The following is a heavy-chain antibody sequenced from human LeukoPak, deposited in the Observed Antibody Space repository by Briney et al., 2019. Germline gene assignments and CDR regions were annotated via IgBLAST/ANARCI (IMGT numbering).Heavy chain of an antibody. J-gene: IGHJ3*02. CDR2: IRSKAYGGTT. V-gene: IGHV3-49*04. CDR3: TISQRTYDAFDI. Sequence: SGGSLRLSCTASGFTFCDYSMIWVRQAPGKGLEWVGFIRSKAYGGTTEYAASVKGRFTISRDDSKSIAYLQMNSLKAEDTAVYYCTISQRTYDAFDIWGQGTMVTVSS. CDR1: GFTFCDYS.